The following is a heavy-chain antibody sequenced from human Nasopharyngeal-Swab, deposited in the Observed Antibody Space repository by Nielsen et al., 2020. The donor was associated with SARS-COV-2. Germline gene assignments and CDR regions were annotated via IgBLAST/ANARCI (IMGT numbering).Heavy chain of an antibody. J-gene: IGHJ5*02. Sequence: GESLKISCAASGFTFSNAWMSWVRQAPGKGLEWVGRIKSKTDGGTTDYAAPVKGRFTISRDDSTNTLSLQMNSLKTEDTDVYYCTTDTLSPYCSGGSCYPGWFDPWGQGTLVTVSS. CDR1: GFTFSNAW. CDR3: TTDTLSPYCSGGSCYPGWFDP. V-gene: IGHV3-15*01. CDR2: IKSKTDGGTT. D-gene: IGHD2-15*01.